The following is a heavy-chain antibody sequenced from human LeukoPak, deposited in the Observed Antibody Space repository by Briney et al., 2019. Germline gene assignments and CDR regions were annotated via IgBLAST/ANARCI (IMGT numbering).Heavy chain of an antibody. CDR3: ARDPGVAVAGTIHLFDY. CDR1: GGSISSSSYY. Sequence: SETLSLTCTVSGGSISSSSYYWGWIRQPPGKGLEWIGSIYYSGSTYYNPSLKSRVTISVDTSKNQFSLKLSSVTAADTAVYYCARDPGVAVAGTIHLFDYWGQGTLVTVSS. CDR2: IYYSGST. V-gene: IGHV4-39*07. D-gene: IGHD6-19*01. J-gene: IGHJ4*02.